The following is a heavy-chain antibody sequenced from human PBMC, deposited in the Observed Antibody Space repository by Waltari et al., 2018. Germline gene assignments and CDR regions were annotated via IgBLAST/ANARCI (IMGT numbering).Heavy chain of an antibody. J-gene: IGHJ5*02. CDR1: GFTFSSYA. CDR2: ISYDGSNK. CDR3: ARGGQYQLLFVFDP. D-gene: IGHD2-2*01. V-gene: IGHV3-30*01. Sequence: QVQLVESGGGVVQPGRSLRLSCAASGFTFSSYAMHWVRQAPGKGLEWVAVISYDGSNKYYADSVKSRFTISRDHAKTTLYLQMNSRRAEDTAVYYCARGGQYQLLFVFDPWGQGTLVTVSS.